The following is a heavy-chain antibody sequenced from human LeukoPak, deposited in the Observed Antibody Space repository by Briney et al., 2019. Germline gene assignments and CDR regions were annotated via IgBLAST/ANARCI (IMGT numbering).Heavy chain of an antibody. D-gene: IGHD4-17*01. CDR3: AKGPYGDRRSILGGY. V-gene: IGHV3-23*01. CDR2: ISGSGGST. Sequence: GGSLTLSCAASGFTFSSYAMSWVRQPPGKGLEWVSAISGSGGSTYYADSVKGRFTISRDNSKNTLYLQMNSLRAEDTAVYYCAKGPYGDRRSILGGYWGQGTLVTVSS. CDR1: GFTFSSYA. J-gene: IGHJ4*02.